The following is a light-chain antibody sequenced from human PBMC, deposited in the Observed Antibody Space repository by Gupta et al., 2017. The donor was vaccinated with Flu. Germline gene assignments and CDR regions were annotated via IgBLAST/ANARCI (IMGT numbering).Light chain of an antibody. V-gene: IGKV3-15*01. CDR2: VAS. Sequence: EIILTQSPTTLSVSPGERVTLSCRASQSVNTNLAWYRQKPGQVPRLLIHVASARATGIPARFSCSGSGTEFTLTISTLQSEDFAVYYCQHYHNWPPPWTFGQGSKVEIK. CDR3: QHYHNWPPPWT. CDR1: QSVNTN. J-gene: IGKJ1*01.